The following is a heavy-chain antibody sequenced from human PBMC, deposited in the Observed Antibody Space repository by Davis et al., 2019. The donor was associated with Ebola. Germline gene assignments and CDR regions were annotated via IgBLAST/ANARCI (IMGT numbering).Heavy chain of an antibody. CDR1: GYSFTSYW. CDR2: FYPGDSDT. J-gene: IGHJ6*02. D-gene: IGHD3-10*01. V-gene: IGHV5-51*01. CDR3: ARLQVGNYYGMDV. Sequence: GGSLRLSCKGSGYSFTSYWIGWVRQMPGKGLEWMGIFYPGDSDTRYSPSFQGQVTISADKSISTAYLQWSSLKASDTAMYYCARLQVGNYYGMDVWGQGTTVTVSS.